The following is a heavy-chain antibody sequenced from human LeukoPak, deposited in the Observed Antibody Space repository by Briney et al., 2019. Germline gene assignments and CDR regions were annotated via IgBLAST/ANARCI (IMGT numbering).Heavy chain of an antibody. CDR1: GFTFDDYA. V-gene: IGHV3-9*01. Sequence: GGSLRLSCAASGFTFDDYAMHWVRQAPGKGLEWVAGINWSSDRIGYADSVKGRFTISRDNAKKSLYLQMNSLIAEDTALYYCARGGPFRSAGALDYWGQGTLVTVSS. CDR3: ARGGPFRSAGALDY. D-gene: IGHD1-26*01. J-gene: IGHJ4*02. CDR2: INWSSDRI.